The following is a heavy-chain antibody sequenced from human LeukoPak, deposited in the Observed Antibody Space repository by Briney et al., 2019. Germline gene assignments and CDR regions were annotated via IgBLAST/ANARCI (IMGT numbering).Heavy chain of an antibody. Sequence: GGSLRLSCAASGFSFSNYAMSWVRQAPARGLEWVSSIRGGGDTFYADSVKGRFTLSRDDSRNTVYLRLNNLRVEDSAVYYCAKANWVSNADAVWWGQGTLVTVSS. CDR1: GFSFSNYA. J-gene: IGHJ4*02. D-gene: IGHD1-1*01. CDR3: AKANWVSNADAVW. CDR2: IRGGGDT. V-gene: IGHV3-23*01.